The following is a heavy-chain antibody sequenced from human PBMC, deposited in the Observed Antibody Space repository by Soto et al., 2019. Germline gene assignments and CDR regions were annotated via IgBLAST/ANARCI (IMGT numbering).Heavy chain of an antibody. CDR2: INHSGST. CDR1: GGSFSGYY. CDR3: ASLARIAAAEAPGY. D-gene: IGHD6-13*01. V-gene: IGHV4-34*01. J-gene: IGHJ4*02. Sequence: QVQLQQWGAGLLKPSETLSLTCAVYGGSFSGYYWSWIRQPPGKGLEWIGEINHSGSTNYNPSLKSRVTISVDTSKNQFSLKLSSVTAADTAVYYCASLARIAAAEAPGYWGQGTLVTVSS.